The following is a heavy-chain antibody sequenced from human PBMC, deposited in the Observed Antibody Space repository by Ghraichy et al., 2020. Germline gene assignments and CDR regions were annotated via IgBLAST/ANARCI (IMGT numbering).Heavy chain of an antibody. Sequence: GGSLRLSCTASGFTFGDYAMSWFRQAPGKGLEWVGFIRSKAYGGTTEYAASVKGRFTISRDDSKSIAYLQMNSLKTEDTAVYYCTRDRGPYSNYGFPGYYYYYMDVWGKGTTVTVSS. CDR2: IRSKAYGGTT. D-gene: IGHD4-11*01. CDR1: GFTFGDYA. V-gene: IGHV3-49*03. CDR3: TRDRGPYSNYGFPGYYYYYMDV. J-gene: IGHJ6*03.